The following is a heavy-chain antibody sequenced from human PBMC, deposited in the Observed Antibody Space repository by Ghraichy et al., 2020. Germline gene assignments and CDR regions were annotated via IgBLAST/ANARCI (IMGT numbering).Heavy chain of an antibody. D-gene: IGHD2-2*01. V-gene: IGHV3-74*01. Sequence: GGSLRLSCAASGFTFSSYWMHWVRQAPGKGLVWVSRINSDGSSTSYADSVKGRFTISRDNAKNTLYLQMNSLRAEDTAVYYCARVGCSSTSCYAYYYYGMDVWGQGTTVTVSS. CDR1: GFTFSSYW. J-gene: IGHJ6*02. CDR2: INSDGSST. CDR3: ARVGCSSTSCYAYYYYGMDV.